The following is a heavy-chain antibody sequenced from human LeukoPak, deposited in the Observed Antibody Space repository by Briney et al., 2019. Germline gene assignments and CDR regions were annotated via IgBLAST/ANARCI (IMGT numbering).Heavy chain of an antibody. CDR3: ARDSGERGSGSYLIAY. Sequence: ASVTVSCKSSGYTFTGYYIHWVRQAPGQGLEWMGWINPNSGGTNYAQKFQGRVTMTRDTSISTAYMELSRLRSDDTAVYYCARDSGERGSGSYLIAYWGQGTLVTVSS. J-gene: IGHJ4*02. CDR2: INPNSGGT. CDR1: GYTFTGYY. V-gene: IGHV1-2*02. D-gene: IGHD3-10*01.